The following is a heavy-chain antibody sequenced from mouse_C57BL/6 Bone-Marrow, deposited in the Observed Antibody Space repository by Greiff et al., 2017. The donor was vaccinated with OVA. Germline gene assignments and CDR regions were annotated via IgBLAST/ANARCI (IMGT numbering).Heavy chain of an antibody. CDR2: INPNNGGT. CDR1: GYTFTDYY. Sequence: EVQLQQSGPELVKPGASVKISCKASGYTFTDYYMNWVKQSHGKSLEWIGDINPNNGGTSYNQKFKGKATLTVDKSSSTAYMELRSLTSEDSAVYYCAGGTDSWVAYWGQGTLVTVSA. J-gene: IGHJ3*01. V-gene: IGHV1-26*01. CDR3: AGGTDSWVAY. D-gene: IGHD3-3*01.